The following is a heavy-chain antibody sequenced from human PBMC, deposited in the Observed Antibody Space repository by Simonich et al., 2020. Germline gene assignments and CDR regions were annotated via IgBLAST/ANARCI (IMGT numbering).Heavy chain of an antibody. V-gene: IGHV1-18*01. CDR2: INAYKGNT. D-gene: IGHD6-13*01. CDR3: ARDQGGRAAAATDY. CDR1: GYTFPSDG. J-gene: IGHJ4*02. Sequence: QVQLVQSGAEVKKPGASVKVSCKASGYTFPSDGISWVRQAPGQGLEWMGWINAYKGNTNYAQKLQGRVTMTTDTSTSTAYMELRSLRSDDTAVDYCARDQGGRAAAATDYWGQGTLVTVSS.